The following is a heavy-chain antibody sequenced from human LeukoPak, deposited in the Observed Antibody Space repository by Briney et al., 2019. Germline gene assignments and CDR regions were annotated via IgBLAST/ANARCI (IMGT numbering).Heavy chain of an antibody. J-gene: IGHJ4*02. CDR1: GFAFSSYA. CDR3: AKGKGTMIVVVIHY. D-gene: IGHD3-22*01. V-gene: IGHV3-23*01. CDR2: ISGSGGST. Sequence: GGSLGLSCAASGFAFSSYAMSWVRQAPGKGLEWVSGISGSGGSTYYADSVKGRFTISRDNSKNTLYLQMNSLRAEDTAVYYCAKGKGTMIVVVIHYWXQXTLVTVSS.